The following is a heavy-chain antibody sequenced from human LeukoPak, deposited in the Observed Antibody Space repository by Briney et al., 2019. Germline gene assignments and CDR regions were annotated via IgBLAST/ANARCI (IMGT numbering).Heavy chain of an antibody. V-gene: IGHV1-8*01. J-gene: IGHJ6*02. Sequence: ASVKVSCKASRYTFTSYDINWVRQATGQGLEWMGWMNPNSGNTGYAQKFQGRVTMTRNTSISTAYMELSSLRSEDTAVYYCARGLPNYYDSSGYYYYYYGMDVWGQGTTVTVSS. CDR3: ARGLPNYYDSSGYYYYYYGMDV. CDR2: MNPNSGNT. CDR1: RYTFTSYD. D-gene: IGHD3-22*01.